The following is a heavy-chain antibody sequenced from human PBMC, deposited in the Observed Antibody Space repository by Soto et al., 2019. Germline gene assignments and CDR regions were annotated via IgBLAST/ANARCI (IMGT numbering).Heavy chain of an antibody. CDR3: ARDFAYFDS. CDR1: GGSFKSGSYS. D-gene: IGHD3-3*01. V-gene: IGHV4-61*01. J-gene: IGHJ4*02. Sequence: LSLTCTVSGGSFKSGSYSWSWIRQPPGKGLEWIGYVYHTGRTSYNPSLKSRVSISMDTSKNQFSPNLDSVTAADTAVYFCARDFAYFDSWGQGTLVTVSS. CDR2: VYHTGRT.